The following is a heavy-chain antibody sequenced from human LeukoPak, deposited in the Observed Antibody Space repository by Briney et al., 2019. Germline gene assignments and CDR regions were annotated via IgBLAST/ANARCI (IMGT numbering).Heavy chain of an antibody. CDR2: ISSSGSTI. CDR1: GFTFSSYE. CDR3: VKEGTTGSGY. V-gene: IGHV3-48*03. J-gene: IGHJ4*02. D-gene: IGHD4-11*01. Sequence: GGSLRLSCAASGFTFSSYEMNWVRQAPGKGLEWVSYISSSGSTIYYADSVKGRFTISRDNAKNSLYLQMNSLRAEDTAVYYCVKEGTTGSGYWGQGTLVTVSS.